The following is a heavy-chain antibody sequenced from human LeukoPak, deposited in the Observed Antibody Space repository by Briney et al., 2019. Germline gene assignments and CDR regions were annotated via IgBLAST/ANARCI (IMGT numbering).Heavy chain of an antibody. CDR1: GFTFSSYG. D-gene: IGHD2-2*01. CDR3: AKEAQRYCSSTRCYAGAFDV. V-gene: IGHV3-30*18. CDR2: ISYDGGKI. J-gene: IGHJ3*01. Sequence: GGSLRLSCAASGFTFSSYGVHWVRQAPGKGLEWVTIISYDGGKIYYADSVKGRFTISRDNSKKTLYLQMNSLRPEDTAVYFCAKEAQRYCSSTRCYAGAFDVWGQGTKVTVSS.